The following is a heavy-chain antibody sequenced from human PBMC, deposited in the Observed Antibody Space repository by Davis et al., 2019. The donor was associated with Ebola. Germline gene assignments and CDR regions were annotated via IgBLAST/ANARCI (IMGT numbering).Heavy chain of an antibody. CDR3: AKDLGYNSDWYGYYFDY. V-gene: IGHV3-7*03. CDR2: IKQDGSEQ. CDR1: GFTFSSYW. J-gene: IGHJ4*02. Sequence: GESLKISCAASGFTFSSYWMSWVRQAPGKGLEWVANIKQDGSEQYYVDSVKGRFTISRDNAKNSLYLQMNSLRADDTAVYYCAKDLGYNSDWYGYYFDYWGQGTLVSVSS. D-gene: IGHD6-19*01.